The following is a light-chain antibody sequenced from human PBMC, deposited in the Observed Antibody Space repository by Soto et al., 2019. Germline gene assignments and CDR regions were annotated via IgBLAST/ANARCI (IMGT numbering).Light chain of an antibody. CDR3: QQYKSYSET. Sequence: DIELTLAPSTLSASVGDIVTLXXRASKSISSWLAWYQQKPGKAPKXVIYDASSLESGVPSRFSGSGAGTEFTLTISGLQPDDFATYYCQQYKSYSETFGQGTKVDIK. CDR2: DAS. CDR1: KSISSW. J-gene: IGKJ1*01. V-gene: IGKV1-5*01.